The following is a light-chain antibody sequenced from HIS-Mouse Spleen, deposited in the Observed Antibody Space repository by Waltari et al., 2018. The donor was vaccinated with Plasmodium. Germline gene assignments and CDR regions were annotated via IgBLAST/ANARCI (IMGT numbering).Light chain of an antibody. CDR1: QSISSW. J-gene: IGKJ1*01. Sequence: DIQITQSPSTLSASVGDRLTIPCRASQSISSWLAWYQQKPGKAPKLLIYKASSLESGVPSRFSGSGSGTEFTLTISSLQPDDFATYYCQQYNSYSWTFGQGTKVEIK. CDR2: KAS. CDR3: QQYNSYSWT. V-gene: IGKV1-5*03.